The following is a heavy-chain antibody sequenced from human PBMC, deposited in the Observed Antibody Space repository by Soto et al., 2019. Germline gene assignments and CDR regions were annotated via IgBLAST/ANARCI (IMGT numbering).Heavy chain of an antibody. CDR1: GGSIIRSGYF. J-gene: IGHJ4*02. Sequence: SLSLTCTVPGGSIIRSGYFCSWIRQHPGKGLEWIGYIYDSGSTYYNPSLKSRVSLSVDTSKNQFSLNLTSVTAADTAMYYCARSSRSYFDYWGQGTLVTVSS. CDR3: ARSSRSYFDY. V-gene: IGHV4-31*03. CDR2: IYDSGST.